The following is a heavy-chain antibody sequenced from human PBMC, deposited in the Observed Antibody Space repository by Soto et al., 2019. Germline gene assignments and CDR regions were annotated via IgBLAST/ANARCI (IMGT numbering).Heavy chain of an antibody. J-gene: IGHJ1*01. CDR1: GYTSTSYA. V-gene: IGHV1-3*01. D-gene: IGHD3-22*01. CDR2: INAGNGNT. CDR3: ARDGAYYDSGYFQH. Sequence: ASVKVSCKASGYTSTSYAMHWVRQAPGQRLEWMGWINAGNGNTKYSQKFQGRVTITRDTSASTAYMELSSLRSEDTAVYYCARDGAYYDSGYFQHWGQGTLVTVSS.